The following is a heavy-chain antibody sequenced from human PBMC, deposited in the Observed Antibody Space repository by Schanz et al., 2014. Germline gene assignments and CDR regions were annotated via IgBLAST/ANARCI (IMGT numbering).Heavy chain of an antibody. V-gene: IGHV3-23*01. Sequence: EVQLLESGGGLVQPGGSLRLSCAASGFTFSTSAMSWVRQVPGKGLEWVSAILGLAGTTYYADSVKGRFTISRDNSKNLLYLQMSSLRAEDTAVYYCARDVRLDRRGNWFDPWGQGTLVTVSS. D-gene: IGHD1-1*01. CDR3: ARDVRLDRRGNWFDP. CDR1: GFTFSTSA. CDR2: ILGLAGTT. J-gene: IGHJ5*02.